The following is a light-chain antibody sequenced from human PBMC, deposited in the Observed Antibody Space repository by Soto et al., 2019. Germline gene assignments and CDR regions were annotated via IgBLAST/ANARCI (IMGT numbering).Light chain of an antibody. CDR2: EVS. J-gene: IGLJ1*01. CDR3: SSYTSSSTLFYV. Sequence: QSVLTQPASVSGSPGQSITISCTGTSSDVGGYIYVSWYQQHPGKAPKLMIYEVSNRPSGVSNRFSGSKSGNTASLTISGLQAEDEADYYCSSYTSSSTLFYVFGTGTKVTVL. CDR1: SSDVGGYIY. V-gene: IGLV2-14*01.